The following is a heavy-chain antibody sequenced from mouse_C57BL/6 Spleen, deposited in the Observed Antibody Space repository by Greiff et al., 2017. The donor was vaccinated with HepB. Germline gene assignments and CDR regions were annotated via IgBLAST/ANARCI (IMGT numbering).Heavy chain of an antibody. V-gene: IGHV5-4*03. Sequence: DVKLVESGGGLVKPGGSLKLSCAASGFTFSSYAMSWVRQTPEKRLEWVATISDGGSYTYYPDNVKGRFTISRDNAKNNLYLQMSHLKSEDTAMYYCARGGQRDAMDYWGQGTSVTVSS. CDR1: GFTFSSYA. J-gene: IGHJ4*01. CDR3: ARGGQRDAMDY. CDR2: ISDGGSYT.